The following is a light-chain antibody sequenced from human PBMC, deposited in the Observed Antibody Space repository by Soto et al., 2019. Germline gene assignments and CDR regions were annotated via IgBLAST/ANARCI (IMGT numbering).Light chain of an antibody. CDR3: QQYGTSPWT. Sequence: EIVLTQSPGTLSLSPGERATLSCRASESISNSYLAWYQQKPGQAPRVLIYVASTRATGIPARFSGNGSGTDFTLSISRVEPEDFAVYYCQQYGTSPWTFGQGTKVEIK. CDR2: VAS. V-gene: IGKV3-20*01. CDR1: ESISNSY. J-gene: IGKJ1*01.